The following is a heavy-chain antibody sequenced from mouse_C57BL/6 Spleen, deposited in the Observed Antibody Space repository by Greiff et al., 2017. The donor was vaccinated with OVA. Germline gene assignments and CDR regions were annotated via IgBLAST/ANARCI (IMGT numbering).Heavy chain of an antibody. CDR3: AREATTVVDYFDY. J-gene: IGHJ2*01. CDR2: IDPSDSYT. CDR1: GYTFTSYW. D-gene: IGHD1-1*01. Sequence: QVQLQQPGAELVRPGTSVKLSCKASGYTFTSYWMHWVKQRPGQGLEWIGVIDPSDSYTNYNQKFKGKATLTVDTSSSTAYMQLSSLTSEDSAVYYCAREATTVVDYFDYWGQGTTLTVSS. V-gene: IGHV1-59*01.